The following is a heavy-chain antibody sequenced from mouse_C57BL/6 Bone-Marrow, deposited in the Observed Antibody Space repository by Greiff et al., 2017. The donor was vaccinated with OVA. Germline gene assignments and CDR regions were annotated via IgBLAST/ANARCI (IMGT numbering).Heavy chain of an antibody. Sequence: QVQLQQSGPELVKPGASVKISCKASGYAFSSSWMNWVKQRPGKGLEWIGRIYPGDGDTNYNGKFKGKATLTADKSSSTAYMQLSSLTSEDSAVYFCARGSIYYGYDEFAYWGQGTLVTVSA. J-gene: IGHJ3*01. CDR2: IYPGDGDT. CDR3: ARGSIYYGYDEFAY. V-gene: IGHV1-82*01. CDR1: GYAFSSSW. D-gene: IGHD2-2*01.